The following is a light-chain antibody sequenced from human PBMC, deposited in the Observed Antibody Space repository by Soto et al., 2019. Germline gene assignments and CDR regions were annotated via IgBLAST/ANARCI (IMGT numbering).Light chain of an antibody. V-gene: IGKV3-15*01. CDR2: GAS. CDR3: QQHNYWPS. J-gene: IGKJ2*01. CDR1: QSVSSN. Sequence: EIVMTQSPATLSVSPGERATLSCRASQSVSSNLAWYQQKPGQAPRLLLYGASTRATGIPGRFSGXXXXTXXTLTISSLQSEDFAVYYCQQHNYWPSFGQGTKLEIK.